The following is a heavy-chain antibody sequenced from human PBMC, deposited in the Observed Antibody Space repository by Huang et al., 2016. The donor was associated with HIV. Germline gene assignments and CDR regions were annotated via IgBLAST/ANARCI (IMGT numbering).Heavy chain of an antibody. J-gene: IGHJ3*02. CDR1: GFTFSGYW. CDR3: ARTYYYDSSGVDPRRAFDI. Sequence: EVQLEESGGGLVQPGGSLRLSCAASGFTFSGYWMDWVRQAPGKGVVGVSRSKRDGRSTSYADSGKGRFTISRDNAKNTLYLQMNSLRAEDTAVYYCARTYYYDSSGVDPRRAFDIWGQGTMVTVSS. V-gene: IGHV3-74*01. CDR2: SKRDGRST. D-gene: IGHD3-22*01.